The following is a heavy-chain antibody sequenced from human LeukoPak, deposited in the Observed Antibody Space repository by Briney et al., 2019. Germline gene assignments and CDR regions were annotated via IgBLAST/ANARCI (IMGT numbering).Heavy chain of an antibody. J-gene: IGHJ4*02. CDR1: GLTVSSYG. CDR3: AKYTSGTSYRGLDQ. V-gene: IGHV3-23*01. CDR2: IIGRAVNT. D-gene: IGHD3-10*01. Sequence: PGGSLRLSCGASGLTVSSYGMSWVRQAPGKGLEWVSTIIGRAVNTYYADSVRGRFTISRDDSKNTVYLQMNSLRAEDTAVYSCAKYTSGTSYRGLDQWGQGTLVTVSS.